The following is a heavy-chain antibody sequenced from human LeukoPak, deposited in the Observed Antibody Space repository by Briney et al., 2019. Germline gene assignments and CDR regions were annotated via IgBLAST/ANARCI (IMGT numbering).Heavy chain of an antibody. V-gene: IGHV3-66*01. CDR1: GLSVRHNY. Sequence: GGSLRLSRPASGLSVRHNYISGVGPPPGKGLAGVSVLYPGGSTYYADPVPGRSSISRDHSRNTLYLQMNSLRAEDTAVYYCASLKSLRDCTNGVWYFLDPWGQGTLVTVSS. D-gene: IGHD2-8*01. J-gene: IGHJ5*02. CDR3: ASLKSLRDCTNGVWYFLDP. CDR2: LYPGGST.